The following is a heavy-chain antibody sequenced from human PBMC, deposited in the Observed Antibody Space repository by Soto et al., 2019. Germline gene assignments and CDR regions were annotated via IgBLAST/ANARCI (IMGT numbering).Heavy chain of an antibody. Sequence: EVQLVESGGGLVQTGGSLRLSCAASGFTFSSYAMHWVRQAPGKGLEYVSVIRSNGGSTDYANSVKGRFTISRDNSKNALYLQMGSLRAEDMAVYYCARGYGYYFDYWGQGTLVTVSS. CDR2: IRSNGGST. V-gene: IGHV3-64*01. D-gene: IGHD5-18*01. J-gene: IGHJ4*02. CDR3: ARGYGYYFDY. CDR1: GFTFSSYA.